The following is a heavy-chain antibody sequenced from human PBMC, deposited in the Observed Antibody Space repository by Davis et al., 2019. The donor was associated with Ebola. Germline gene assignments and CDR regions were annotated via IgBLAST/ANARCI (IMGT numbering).Heavy chain of an antibody. V-gene: IGHV3-7*01. Sequence: PGGSLRLSCAASGFTFSTYWMTWVRQAPGKGLEWVANIKEDGSEKYYVDSVKGRFTVSRDNAKNALYLQMNSLTAEDTAVYYCSRDLRLEFYDYWGQGTLVTVSS. CDR3: SRDLRLEFYDY. CDR2: IKEDGSEK. CDR1: GFTFSTYW. D-gene: IGHD3-3*01. J-gene: IGHJ4*02.